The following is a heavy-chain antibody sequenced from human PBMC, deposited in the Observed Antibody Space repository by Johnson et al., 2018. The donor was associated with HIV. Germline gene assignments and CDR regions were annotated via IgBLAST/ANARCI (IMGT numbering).Heavy chain of an antibody. V-gene: IGHV3-20*04. Sequence: VQLVESGGGLVKPGGSLRLSCAGSGFIFDDYGMNWVRQVPGKGLEWVSGINWNGGSTGYADSVKGRFTISRDNAKKSLYLQMNSLRAEDTALYFCTRDQDYSDSSGYYRGVRAFDIWGQGTMVTISS. CDR2: INWNGGST. J-gene: IGHJ3*02. CDR1: GFIFDDYG. CDR3: TRDQDYSDSSGYYRGVRAFDI. D-gene: IGHD3-22*01.